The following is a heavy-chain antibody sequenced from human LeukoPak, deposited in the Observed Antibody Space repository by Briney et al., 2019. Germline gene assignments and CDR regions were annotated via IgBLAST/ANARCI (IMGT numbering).Heavy chain of an antibody. Sequence: GRSLRLSCAASGFTFDDYAMHWVRQAPGKGLEWVSGISWNSGSIGYADSVKGRFTISRDNAKNSLYLQMNSLRAEDTALYYCAKGSYYYDSSGYYGLDYWGQGTLVTVSS. CDR3: AKGSYYYDSSGYYGLDY. J-gene: IGHJ4*02. CDR2: ISWNSGSI. D-gene: IGHD3-22*01. V-gene: IGHV3-9*01. CDR1: GFTFDDYA.